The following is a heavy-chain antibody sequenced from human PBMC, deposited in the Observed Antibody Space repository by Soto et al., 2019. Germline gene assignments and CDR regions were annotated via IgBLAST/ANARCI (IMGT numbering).Heavy chain of an antibody. CDR1: GFTFSSYA. CDR3: AKDQALVATISDY. D-gene: IGHD5-12*01. Sequence: QLGGPLRLSCAASGFTFSSYAMSWVRQAPGKGLEWVSAISGSGGSTYYADSVKGRFTISRDNSKNTLYLQMNSLRAEDTAVYYCAKDQALVATISDYWGQGTLVTVSS. V-gene: IGHV3-23*01. CDR2: ISGSGGST. J-gene: IGHJ4*02.